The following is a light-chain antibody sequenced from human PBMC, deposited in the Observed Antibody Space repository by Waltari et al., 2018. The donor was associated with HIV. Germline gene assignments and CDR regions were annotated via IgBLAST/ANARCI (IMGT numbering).Light chain of an antibody. V-gene: IGLV1-40*01. CDR1: SANIGAGCD. CDR2: GNN. Sequence: QSGLTPPPSVSGAPGQRVTISCTGRSANIGAGCDVHWYQQLPGTAPKPLIFGNNNRPSGVPDRFSGSKSGTSASLAITGLQAEDEADYYCQSYDSSLSGWVFGGGTKLTVL. J-gene: IGLJ3*02. CDR3: QSYDSSLSGWV.